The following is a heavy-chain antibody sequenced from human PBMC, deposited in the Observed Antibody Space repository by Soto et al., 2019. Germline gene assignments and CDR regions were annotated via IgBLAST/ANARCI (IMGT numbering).Heavy chain of an antibody. D-gene: IGHD2-2*01. CDR1: GGSISSSSYY. V-gene: IGHV4-39*01. CDR3: ARPAANTFYFDY. CDR2: IYYSGST. J-gene: IGHJ4*02. Sequence: SETLSLTCTVSGGSISSSSYYWGWIRQPPGKGLEWIGSIYYSGSTYYNPSLKSRVTISVDTSKNQFSLKLSSVTAADTAVYYCARPAANTFYFDYWGQGTLVTVSS.